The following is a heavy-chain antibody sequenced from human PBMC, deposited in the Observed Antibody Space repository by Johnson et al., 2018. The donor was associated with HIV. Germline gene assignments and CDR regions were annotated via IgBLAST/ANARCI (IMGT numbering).Heavy chain of an antibody. Sequence: QVQLVESGGGVVRPERSLRLSCSASGFTFSRYAMHWVRQAPGKGLEWVACISYDGSNKYYADSVKGRFTISRDNSKNTLYLEMNSLRAEDTAVYYCARDASWDDAFDIWGQGTMVTVSS. CDR1: GFTFSRYA. CDR3: ARDASWDDAFDI. J-gene: IGHJ3*02. CDR2: ISYDGSNK. V-gene: IGHV3-30*04. D-gene: IGHD2-2*01.